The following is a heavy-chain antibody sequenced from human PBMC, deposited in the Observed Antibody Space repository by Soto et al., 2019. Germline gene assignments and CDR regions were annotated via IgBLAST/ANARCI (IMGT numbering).Heavy chain of an antibody. CDR3: ARDRGFWSGYYRAPYVFDN. CDR2: VHDSGST. Sequence: QVQLQESGPGLVKPSETLSLTCTVSGGSLSGYSWNWIRQTPGKGLEWAGSVHDSGSTSYNPSLKSRVTMFADTSKNQFTLNLSSVTAADTAVYYCARDRGFWSGYYRAPYVFDNWGEGTLVTVSS. V-gene: IGHV4-59*12. D-gene: IGHD3-3*01. J-gene: IGHJ4*02. CDR1: GGSLSGYS.